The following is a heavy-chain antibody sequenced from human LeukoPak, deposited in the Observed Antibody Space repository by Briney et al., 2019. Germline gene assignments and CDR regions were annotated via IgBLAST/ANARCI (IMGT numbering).Heavy chain of an antibody. CDR3: AKDHGFFSSGWNPLFDY. CDR2: VSDTDST. V-gene: IGHV3-23*01. D-gene: IGHD6-19*01. CDR1: GFTFSSYA. Sequence: PAGSLTLTCAASGFTFSSYAMSWVRQPQAPGLELVSTVSDTDSTYYADSVKGRFTISRDNSENTLFLQMNSLRAEDTAVYYCAKDHGFFSSGWNPLFDYWGQGTLVTVSS. J-gene: IGHJ4*02.